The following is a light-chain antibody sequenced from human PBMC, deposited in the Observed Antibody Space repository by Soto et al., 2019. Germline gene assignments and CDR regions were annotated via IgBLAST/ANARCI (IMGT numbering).Light chain of an antibody. Sequence: DIQMTQSPSPLSASVREMDTITCRASQSISSRLAWYQQKPGTVPKLLIYKASTLESGVPSRFSGIRSGTEFTLSVSSLQPDDFATYYCQNYNSYPYNFGQGTKVDIK. CDR2: KAS. CDR3: QNYNSYPYN. V-gene: IGKV1-5*03. J-gene: IGKJ2*01. CDR1: QSISSR.